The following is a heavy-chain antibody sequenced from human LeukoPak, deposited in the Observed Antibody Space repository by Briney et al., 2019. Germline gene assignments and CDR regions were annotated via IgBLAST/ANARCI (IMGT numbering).Heavy chain of an antibody. J-gene: IGHJ6*03. CDR2: IIPIFGTA. CDR3: ARVNSRDPRRSYYYMDV. V-gene: IGHV1-69*06. D-gene: IGHD2/OR15-2a*01. Sequence: ASVKVSCKASGGTFSSYAISWVRQAPGQGLEWMGGIIPIFGTANYAQKFQGRVTITADKSTSTAYMELSSLRSEDTAVYYCARVNSRDPRRSYYYMDVWGKGTTVTISS. CDR1: GGTFSSYA.